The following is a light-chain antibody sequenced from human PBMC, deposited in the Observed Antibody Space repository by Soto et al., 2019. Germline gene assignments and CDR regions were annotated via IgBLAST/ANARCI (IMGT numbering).Light chain of an antibody. V-gene: IGKV1-6*01. CDR3: LQDFKYPRT. CDR2: EAS. J-gene: IGKJ1*01. Sequence: AILMTQSPSSLSASVGDRVTITCRASQGIRNDLAWYQQKPGKAPKLLIYEASTLQSGVPSRFSGSYSGTDFTLTIGSMQTEDFANYSCLQDFKYPRTFGQGTKVDIK. CDR1: QGIRND.